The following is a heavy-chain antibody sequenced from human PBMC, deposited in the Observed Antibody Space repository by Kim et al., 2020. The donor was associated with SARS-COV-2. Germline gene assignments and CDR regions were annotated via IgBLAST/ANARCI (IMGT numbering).Heavy chain of an antibody. CDR1: GGSISSGGYY. Sequence: SETLSLTCTVSGGSISSGGYYWSCIRQHPGKGLEWIGYIYYSGSTYYNPSLKSRVTISVDTSKNQFSLKLSSVTAADTAVYYCARAPGLGTMIVVVTHFDYWGQGTLVTVSS. J-gene: IGHJ4*02. D-gene: IGHD3-22*01. V-gene: IGHV4-31*03. CDR3: ARAPGLGTMIVVVTHFDY. CDR2: IYYSGST.